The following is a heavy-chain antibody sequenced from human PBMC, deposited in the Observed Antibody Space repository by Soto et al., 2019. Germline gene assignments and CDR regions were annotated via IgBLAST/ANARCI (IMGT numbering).Heavy chain of an antibody. V-gene: IGHV4-4*02. D-gene: IGHD2-2*01. CDR2: IYQTGGR. CDR1: GDSINKTYW. Sequence: SETLSPTCFVAGDSINKTYWGSGGRQAPGKGGGGGGEIYQTGGRRDRPSMRGRISLSVDTCKNQFSLKLTSVTAADTAVYYCARAVYCTTANCWDDFHYYNIDVWGQGTAVTVSS. J-gene: IGHJ6*02. CDR3: ARAVYCTTANCWDDFHYYNIDV.